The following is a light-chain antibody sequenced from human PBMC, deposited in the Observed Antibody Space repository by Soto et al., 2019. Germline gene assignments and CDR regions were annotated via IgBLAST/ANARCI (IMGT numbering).Light chain of an antibody. J-gene: IGLJ1*01. Sequence: QSVLTQPPSASGSPGQSVTISCTGTSSDVGGYNYVSWYQQHPGKAPKLMIYEVSKRPSGVPDRFSGSKSGNTPSLTVSGLQAEDEADYYRSSYAGSNTLYAFGPGPKVPVL. CDR1: SSDVGGYNY. CDR2: EVS. CDR3: SSYAGSNTLYA. V-gene: IGLV2-8*01.